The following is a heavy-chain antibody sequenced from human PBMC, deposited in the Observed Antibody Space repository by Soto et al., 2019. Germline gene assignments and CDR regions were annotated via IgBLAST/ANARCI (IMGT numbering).Heavy chain of an antibody. D-gene: IGHD1-26*01. CDR2: IYYSGST. J-gene: IGHJ4*02. CDR1: GGSLSSGAYY. V-gene: IGHV4-31*03. CDR3: ARRGSGSYYDY. Sequence: SETLSLTCTVSGGSLSSGAYYWSWIRQHPGKGLEWIGYIYYSGSTYYNPSLESRVTLSVDTSTKQFSLKVSSVTAEDTAVYYCARRGSGSYYDYWGQGTLVTVSS.